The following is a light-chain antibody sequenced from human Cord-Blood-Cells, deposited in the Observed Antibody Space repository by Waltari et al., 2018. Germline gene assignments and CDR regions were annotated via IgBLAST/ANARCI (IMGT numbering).Light chain of an antibody. Sequence: DIQMTQSPSAVSASVGDRVTITCRESQGISSWLAWYQQKPGKAPNLLSYAACSLKSGCPSRFSGSGSGTEFTLTLISRQPEDFATYYCQQANSFPYTFGQGTKLEIK. V-gene: IGKV1-12*01. CDR2: AAC. J-gene: IGKJ2*01. CDR1: QGISSW. CDR3: QQANSFPYT.